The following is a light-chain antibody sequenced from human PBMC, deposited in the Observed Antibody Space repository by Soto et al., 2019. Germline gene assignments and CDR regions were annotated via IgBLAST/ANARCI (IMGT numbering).Light chain of an antibody. CDR2: TTS. V-gene: IGKV3-15*01. J-gene: IGKJ1*01. Sequence: EIVMTHSPATLSGSPGETITISCSAIQTVGSNLAWYQQKPGQAPRLLIYTTSSRATGVPAKFSGSGSGTEFTLTIDSMQSEDFVLYYCQQYNSWPRTFGQGTKVDIK. CDR3: QQYNSWPRT. CDR1: QTVGSN.